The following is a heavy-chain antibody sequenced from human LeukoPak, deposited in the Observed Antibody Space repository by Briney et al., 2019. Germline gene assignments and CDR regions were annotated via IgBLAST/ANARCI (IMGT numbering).Heavy chain of an antibody. Sequence: VKVSCKASGGTFSSYAISWVRQAPGQGLEWMGGIIPIFGTANYAQKFQGRVTITADESTSTAYMELSSLRSEDTAVYYCVRESGYSSSWYGFDPWGQGTLVTVSS. CDR2: IIPIFGTA. CDR1: GGTFSSYA. J-gene: IGHJ5*02. D-gene: IGHD6-13*01. V-gene: IGHV1-69*01. CDR3: VRESGYSSSWYGFDP.